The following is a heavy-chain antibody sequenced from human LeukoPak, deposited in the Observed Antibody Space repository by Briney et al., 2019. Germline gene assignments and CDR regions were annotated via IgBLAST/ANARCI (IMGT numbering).Heavy chain of an antibody. CDR3: ARDKVVGATVLDY. CDR1: GFSFSTYW. CDR2: IKQDGGEL. Sequence: PGGSLRLSCAGSGFSFSTYWMSWVRQAPGKGVEWVANIKQDGGELYYVDSVKGRFTISRDNAKTSLYLQMNSLRAEDTAVYYCARDKVVGATVLDYWGQGTLVTVS. J-gene: IGHJ4*02. V-gene: IGHV3-7*01. D-gene: IGHD1-26*01.